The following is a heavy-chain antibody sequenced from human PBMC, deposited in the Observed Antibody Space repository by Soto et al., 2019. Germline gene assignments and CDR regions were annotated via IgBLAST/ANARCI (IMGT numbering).Heavy chain of an antibody. CDR1: GGTFSSYA. J-gene: IGHJ4*02. CDR3: ARDYYGSGSYYKPFDY. V-gene: IGHV1-69*13. Sequence: ASVKVSCKASGGTFSSYAISWVRQAPGQGLEWMGGIIPIFGTANYAQKFQGRVTITADESTSTAYMELSSLRSEDTAVYYCARDYYGSGSYYKPFDYWGQGTLVTVSS. D-gene: IGHD3-10*01. CDR2: IIPIFGTA.